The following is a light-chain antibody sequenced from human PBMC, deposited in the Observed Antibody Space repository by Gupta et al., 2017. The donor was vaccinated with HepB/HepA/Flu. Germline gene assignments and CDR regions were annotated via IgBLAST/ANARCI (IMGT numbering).Light chain of an antibody. J-gene: IGKJ3*01. CDR3: QQYGSSPTIT. Sequence: EIVLTQSPGTLSLSPGERATLSCRASQSVSSSYLAWYQKKPGQAPRLLIYGASSRATGIPDRFSGSGYGTDFTLTISRREPEDFAVYYCQQYGSSPTITFGHGTKVDIK. CDR1: QSVSSSY. CDR2: GAS. V-gene: IGKV3-20*01.